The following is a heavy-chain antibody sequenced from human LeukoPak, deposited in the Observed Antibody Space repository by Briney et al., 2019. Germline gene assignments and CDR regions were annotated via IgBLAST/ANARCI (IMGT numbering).Heavy chain of an antibody. D-gene: IGHD1-26*01. CDR2: IIPIFGTA. CDR3: ARAVGSGSYHDAFDI. V-gene: IGHV1-69*06. J-gene: IGHJ3*02. CDR1: GGTFSSYA. Sequence: SVKVSCKASGGTFSSYAISWVRQAPGQGLKWMGGIIPIFGTANYAQKFQGRVTITADKSTSTAYMELSSLRSEDTAVYYCARAVGSGSYHDAFDIWGQGTMVTVSS.